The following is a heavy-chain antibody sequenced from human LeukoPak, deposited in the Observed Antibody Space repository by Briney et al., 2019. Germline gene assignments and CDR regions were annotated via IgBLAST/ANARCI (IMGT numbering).Heavy chain of an antibody. V-gene: IGHV1-8*02. Sequence: ASVKVSCKASGYTFSSHDINWVRLAAGQGLEWMGWMNPGSGNTGYAQTFQDRVTITGDPPINTVYMELRSLRFEDTAVYYCARGRLSTTTVTSFYSYYMDNWGKGTTVTVSS. CDR1: GYTFSSHD. CDR3: ARGRLSTTTVTSFYSYYMDN. D-gene: IGHD4-17*01. CDR2: MNPGSGNT. J-gene: IGHJ6*03.